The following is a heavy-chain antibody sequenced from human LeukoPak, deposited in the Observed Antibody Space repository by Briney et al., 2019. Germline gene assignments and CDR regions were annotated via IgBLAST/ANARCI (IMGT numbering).Heavy chain of an antibody. V-gene: IGHV4-59*01. CDR3: ARSFPAMVRGNYFDY. D-gene: IGHD3-10*01. CDR2: IYYSGST. Sequence: SETLSLTCTVSGGSISSYYWSWIRQPPGKGLEWIGYIYYSGSTNYNPSLKSRVTISVDTSKNQFSLKLSSVTAADTAVYYCARSFPAMVRGNYFDYWGQGTLVTVSS. J-gene: IGHJ4*02. CDR1: GGSISSYY.